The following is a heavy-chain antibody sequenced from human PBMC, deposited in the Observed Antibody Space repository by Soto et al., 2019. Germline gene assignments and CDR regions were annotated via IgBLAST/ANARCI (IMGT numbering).Heavy chain of an antibody. D-gene: IGHD6-19*01. CDR3: ARDFTAVAGIALDY. CDR2: ISYDGSNK. CDR1: GFTFSSYA. V-gene: IGHV3-30-3*01. J-gene: IGHJ4*02. Sequence: PGGSLRLSCAASGFTFSSYAMHWVRQAPGKGLEWVAVISYDGSNKYYADSVKGRFTISRDNSKNTLYLQMNSLRAEDTAVYYCARDFTAVAGIALDYWGQGTLVTVSS.